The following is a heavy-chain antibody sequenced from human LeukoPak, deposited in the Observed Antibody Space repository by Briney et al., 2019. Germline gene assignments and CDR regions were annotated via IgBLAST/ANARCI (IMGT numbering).Heavy chain of an antibody. V-gene: IGHV3-30*18. CDR1: GFTFSSYG. CDR3: AKDDRIHTRRYIYNY. J-gene: IGHJ4*02. CDR2: TSSDERAK. D-gene: IGHD5-18*01. Sequence: GRSLRLSCAAYGFTFSSYGMHWVRQAPGKGLEWVAVTSSDERAKFYADSVKGRFTISRDYSMNLPYLQINSLSADDTVVYYCAKDDRIHTRRYIYNYWGQGTLITVSS.